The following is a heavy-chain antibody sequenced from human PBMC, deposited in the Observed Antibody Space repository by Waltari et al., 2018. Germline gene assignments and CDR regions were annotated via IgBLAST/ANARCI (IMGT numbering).Heavy chain of an antibody. Sequence: QLQLQESGPGLVKPSETLSLTCSVSGDSFTSGSYYWGWTRQPPRKGLEWIGIMYYRGSSYSNPSLKSRVTISVDTSKNQFSLKLSSVAAADTAVYYCARAFGSGSYAWFDSWGQGTLVTVSS. D-gene: IGHD3-10*01. CDR1: GDSFTSGSYY. CDR3: ARAFGSGSYAWFDS. CDR2: MYYRGSS. J-gene: IGHJ5*01. V-gene: IGHV4-39*01.